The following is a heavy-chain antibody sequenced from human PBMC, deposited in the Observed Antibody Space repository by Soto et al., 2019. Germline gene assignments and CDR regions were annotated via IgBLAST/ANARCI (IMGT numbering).Heavy chain of an antibody. CDR3: ASTRRDGYNNYYYYYGMDV. CDR1: GDSVSSYSAA. CDR2: TYYRSKWYD. Sequence: PSQTLSLTCAISGDSVSSYSAAWNWIRQSPSRGLEWLGRTYYRSKWYDDYAVSVKSRITINPDTSKNQFSLQLNSVTPEDTAVYYCASTRRDGYNNYYYYYGMDVWGQGTTVTVSS. V-gene: IGHV6-1*01. D-gene: IGHD5-12*01. J-gene: IGHJ6*02.